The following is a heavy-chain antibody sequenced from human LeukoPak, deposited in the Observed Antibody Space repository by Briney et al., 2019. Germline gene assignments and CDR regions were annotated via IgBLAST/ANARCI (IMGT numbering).Heavy chain of an antibody. V-gene: IGHV4-34*01. J-gene: IGHJ4*02. D-gene: IGHD3-9*01. CDR1: GGSFSGYY. Sequence: SETLSLTCAVYGGSFSGYYWSWIRQPPGKGLEWIGEINHSGSTNYNPSLKSRVTISVDTSKNQFSLKLSSVTAADTAVYYCARGGGVLRHFVGYDFDYWGQGTLVTVSS. CDR2: INHSGST. CDR3: ARGGGVLRHFVGYDFDY.